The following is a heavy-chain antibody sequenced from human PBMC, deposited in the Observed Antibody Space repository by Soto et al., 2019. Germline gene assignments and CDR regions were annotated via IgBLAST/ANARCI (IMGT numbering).Heavy chain of an antibody. J-gene: IGHJ6*02. Sequence: GGSLRLSCTTSGFTFRDYGVSWCRQAPGKGLEWIGFIRSRASGGTTEYAASVEYRFSISRDDSKSIAYLQMNSLKTEDTAVYFCSRPERDSSYYRYNGLDVWGPGTTVTVSS. CDR1: GFTFRDYG. CDR2: IRSRASGGTT. D-gene: IGHD6-13*01. CDR3: SRPERDSSYYRYNGLDV. V-gene: IGHV3-49*03.